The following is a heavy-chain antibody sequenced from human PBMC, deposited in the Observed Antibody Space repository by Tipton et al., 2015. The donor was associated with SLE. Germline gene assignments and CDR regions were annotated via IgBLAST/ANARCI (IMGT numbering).Heavy chain of an antibody. V-gene: IGHV4-34*01. CDR2: INHSGST. CDR3: ARVRSWEIDF. J-gene: IGHJ4*02. Sequence: TLSLTCAVYGGSFSGYYWSWIRQPPGKGLECIGEINHSGSTNYNPSLKSRVTISVDTSKNQFSLKLSSVTAADTAVYYCARVRSWEIDFWGQGTLVTVSS. D-gene: IGHD1-26*01. CDR1: GGSFSGYY.